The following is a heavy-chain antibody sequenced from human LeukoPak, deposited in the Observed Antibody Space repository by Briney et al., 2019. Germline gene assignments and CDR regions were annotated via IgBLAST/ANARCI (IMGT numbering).Heavy chain of an antibody. J-gene: IGHJ4*02. CDR1: GYTFTDYY. Sequence: ASVKVSCKASGYTFTDYYIHWVRQAPGQGLEWMGWINPNSGGTNYAQKFQGRVTMTRDTSISTAYMELSRLRSDDTAVYYCARVPAPQGSSWYRFDYWSQGTLVTVSS. V-gene: IGHV1-2*02. CDR2: INPNSGGT. D-gene: IGHD6-13*01. CDR3: ARVPAPQGSSWYRFDY.